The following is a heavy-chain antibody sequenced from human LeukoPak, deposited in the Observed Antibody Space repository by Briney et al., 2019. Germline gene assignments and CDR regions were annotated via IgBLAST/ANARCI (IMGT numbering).Heavy chain of an antibody. Sequence: GGSLRLSCAASGFTFSSYWMNWVRQAPGKGLEWVSAISASIGNTYYAASAKGRFTISRDNSKNTLYLQMNSLRAEDPALHYFANTDTGPSDYWGQGTLVTVSS. D-gene: IGHD1-1*01. CDR3: ANTDTGPSDY. CDR1: GFTFSSYW. V-gene: IGHV3-23*01. J-gene: IGHJ4*02. CDR2: ISASIGNT.